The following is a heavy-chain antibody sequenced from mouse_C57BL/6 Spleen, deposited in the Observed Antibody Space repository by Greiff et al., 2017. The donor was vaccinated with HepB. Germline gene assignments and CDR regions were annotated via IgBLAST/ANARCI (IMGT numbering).Heavy chain of an antibody. CDR2: IYPGDGDT. J-gene: IGHJ1*03. CDR1: GYAFSSSW. V-gene: IGHV1-82*01. CDR3: ARFGDYSNYDDYWYFDV. D-gene: IGHD2-5*01. Sequence: VKLMESGPELVKPGASVKISCKASGYAFSSSWMNWVKQRPGKGLEWIGRIYPGDGDTNYNGKFKGKATLTADKSSSTAYMQLSSLTSEDSAVYFCARFGDYSNYDDYWYFDVWGTGTTVTVSS.